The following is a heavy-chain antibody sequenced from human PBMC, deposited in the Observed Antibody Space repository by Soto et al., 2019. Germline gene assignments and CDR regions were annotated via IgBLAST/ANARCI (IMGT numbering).Heavy chain of an antibody. D-gene: IGHD3-3*01. CDR2: ISGSGGST. Sequence: GGSLRLSWAVSGFTFSSYAMSWVRQAPGKGLEWVSAISGSGGSTYYADSVKGRFTISRDNSKNTLYLQMNSLRAEDTAVYCCAKDEDYDFWSGYSPESYGMDVWGQGTTVTVSS. CDR1: GFTFSSYA. V-gene: IGHV3-23*01. J-gene: IGHJ6*02. CDR3: AKDEDYDFWSGYSPESYGMDV.